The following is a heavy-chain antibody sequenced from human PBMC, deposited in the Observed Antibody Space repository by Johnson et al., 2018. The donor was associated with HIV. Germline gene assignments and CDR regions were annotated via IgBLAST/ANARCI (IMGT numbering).Heavy chain of an antibody. CDR2: IRYDGSNK. CDR1: GFTFSSYG. CDR3: AKGRWEATTYEDAFDI. J-gene: IGHJ3*02. V-gene: IGHV3-30*02. Sequence: QVQLVESGGGVVQPGGSLRLSCAASGFTFSSYGMHWVRQAPGKGLEWVAFIRYDGSNKYYADSVKGRFTLSRDNYKNTLYLQMNSLRAEVTAVYYCAKGRWEATTYEDAFDIWGQGTMVTVAS. D-gene: IGHD1-26*01.